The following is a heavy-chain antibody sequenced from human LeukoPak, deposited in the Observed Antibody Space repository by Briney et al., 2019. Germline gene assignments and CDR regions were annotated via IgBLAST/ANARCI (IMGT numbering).Heavy chain of an antibody. V-gene: IGHV4-39*07. CDR2: IYHSGST. CDR1: GRSISSNRYY. CDR3: SRDPPAGPSPY. Sequence: SETLSLTCTVSGRSISSNRYYWDWIRQPPGKGLEWIGSIYHSGSTYYNPSLKSRVTISVDTSKNQFSLKLSSVTAADTAVYYCSRDPPAGPSPYWGQGTLVTVSS. J-gene: IGHJ4*02. D-gene: IGHD1-7*01.